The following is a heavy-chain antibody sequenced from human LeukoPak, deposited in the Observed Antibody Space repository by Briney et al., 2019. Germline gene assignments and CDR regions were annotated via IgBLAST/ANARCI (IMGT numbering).Heavy chain of an antibody. Sequence: PSETLSLTCTVSGGSISSYYWTWIRQSPGKGLEWIGYIYYSGYTNSNPSLRSRVTISVDTSKNQFSLSLKSVTAADTAVYYCARSEMPTRSDAFDIWGQGTMVSVSS. CDR1: GGSISSYY. CDR3: ARSEMPTRSDAFDI. J-gene: IGHJ3*02. V-gene: IGHV4-59*01. CDR2: IYYSGYT. D-gene: IGHD5-24*01.